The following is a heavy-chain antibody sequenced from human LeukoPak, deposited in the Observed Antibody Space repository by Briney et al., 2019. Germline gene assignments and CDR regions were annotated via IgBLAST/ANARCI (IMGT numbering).Heavy chain of an antibody. J-gene: IGHJ4*02. CDR1: GFTFSSYA. CDR3: AKDLTPGNAWGSYRFDY. CDR2: ISGSGDST. V-gene: IGHV3-23*01. D-gene: IGHD3-16*02. Sequence: GGSLRLSCAASGFTFSSYAMSWVRQAPGEGLEWVSGISGSGDSTYYADSVKGRLTISRDKSRNTLYLQMNSLGAADTAVYYCAKDLTPGNAWGSYRFDYWGQGTLVTVSS.